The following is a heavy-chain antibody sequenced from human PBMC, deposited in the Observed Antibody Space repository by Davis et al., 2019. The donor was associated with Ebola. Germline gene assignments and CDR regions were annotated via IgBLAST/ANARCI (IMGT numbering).Heavy chain of an antibody. J-gene: IGHJ4*02. CDR1: GGSFSGYY. Sequence: GSLRLSCAVYGGSFSGYYWSWIRQPPGKGLEWIGEINHSGSTNYNPSLKSRVTISVDTSKNQFSLKLSSVTAADTAVYYCASLDYYDSSGYYYQWGEDYWGQGTLVTVSS. V-gene: IGHV4-34*01. D-gene: IGHD3-22*01. CDR2: INHSGST. CDR3: ASLDYYDSSGYYYQWGEDY.